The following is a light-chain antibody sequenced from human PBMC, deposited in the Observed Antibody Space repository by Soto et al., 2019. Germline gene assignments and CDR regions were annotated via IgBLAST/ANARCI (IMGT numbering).Light chain of an antibody. CDR2: DVS. CDR3: CSYAGSYTYV. V-gene: IGLV2-11*01. Sequence: QSVLTQPRSVSGSPGQSVTISCTGTSSDVGGYNYVSWYQQHPGKAPKLMIYDVSKRPSGVPDRFSGSKSGNKASLTISGLQAEDDADYYCCSYAGSYTYVFGTGTKLTVL. J-gene: IGLJ1*01. CDR1: SSDVGGYNY.